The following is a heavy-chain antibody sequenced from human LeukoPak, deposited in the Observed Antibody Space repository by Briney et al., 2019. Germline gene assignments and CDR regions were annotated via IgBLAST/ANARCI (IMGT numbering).Heavy chain of an antibody. D-gene: IGHD6-19*01. Sequence: PGGSLRLSCTASGFTFSSYAMNWVRQAPGKGLEWVSGIGAGGTFTYYADSVKGRFTIFRDNSRNTLYLQMNSLRAEDTAVYYCARDGSSGWYWVDYWGQGTLVTVSS. CDR1: GFTFSSYA. V-gene: IGHV3-23*01. CDR3: ARDGSSGWYWVDY. J-gene: IGHJ4*02. CDR2: IGAGGTFT.